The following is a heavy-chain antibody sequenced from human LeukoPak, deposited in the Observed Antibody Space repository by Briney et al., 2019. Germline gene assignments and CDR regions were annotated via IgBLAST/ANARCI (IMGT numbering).Heavy chain of an antibody. CDR2: VNPSGGST. J-gene: IGHJ4*02. CDR1: GYTFTRYY. Sequence: ASVKISCTASGYTFTRYYMHWVRQAPGQGLEWMGIVNPSGGSTSYAQKFQGRVTVTRDTSTSTVYMELSSLRSEDTAVYYCARDGYSSTWYYFDYWGQGTLVTVSS. CDR3: ARDGYSSTWYYFDY. D-gene: IGHD6-13*01. V-gene: IGHV1-46*01.